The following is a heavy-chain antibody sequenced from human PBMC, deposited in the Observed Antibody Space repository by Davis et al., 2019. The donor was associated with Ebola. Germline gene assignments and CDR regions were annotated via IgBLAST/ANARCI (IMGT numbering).Heavy chain of an antibody. D-gene: IGHD3-3*01. J-gene: IGHJ5*02. CDR1: GFTFYRYE. V-gene: IGHV4-59*01. CDR3: ARNDYDFWSGYYGTNWFDP. Sequence: ESLKISCAASGFTFYRYEMNWVRQPPGKGLEWIGYIYYSGSTNYNPSLKSRVTISVDTSKNQFSLKLSSVTAADTAVYYCARNDYDFWSGYYGTNWFDPWGQGTLVTVSS. CDR2: IYYSGST.